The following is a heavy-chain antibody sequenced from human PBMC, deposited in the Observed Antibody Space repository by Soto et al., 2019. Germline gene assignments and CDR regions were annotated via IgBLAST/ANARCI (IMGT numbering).Heavy chain of an antibody. J-gene: IGHJ6*02. CDR1: GFSLSTSGVG. CDR2: IYWDDDK. CDR3: AHRLRAYGMDV. Sequence: QITLKESGPTLVKPTQTLTLTCTFSGFSLSTSGVGVGWIRQPPGKALEWLALIYWDDDKRYSPSLKNRLTITKDTSKNQVVLTMTNMDPVDTATYYCAHRLRAYGMDVWGQGTTVTVSS. V-gene: IGHV2-5*02.